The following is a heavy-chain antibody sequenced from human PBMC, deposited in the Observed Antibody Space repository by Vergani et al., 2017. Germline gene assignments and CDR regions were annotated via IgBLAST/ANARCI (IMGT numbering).Heavy chain of an antibody. D-gene: IGHD3-16*01. CDR1: GFTFSSYS. V-gene: IGHV3-48*01. J-gene: IGHJ4*02. CDR2: ISSSSSTI. CDR3: ASSVSGRVGGGRDYFDY. Sequence: EVQLVESGGGLVQPGGSLRLSCAASGFTFSSYSMNWVRQAPGKGLEWVSYISSSSSTIYYADSVKGRFTISRDNAKNSLYLQMNSLRAEDTAVYYCASSVSGRVGGGRDYFDYWGQGTLVTVSS.